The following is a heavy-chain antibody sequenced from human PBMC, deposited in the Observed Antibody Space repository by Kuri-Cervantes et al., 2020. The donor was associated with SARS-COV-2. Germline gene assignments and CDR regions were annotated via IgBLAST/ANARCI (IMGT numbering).Heavy chain of an antibody. CDR1: GFTFSNYN. CDR3: ARDGYYDFWSGILRDSRTESYFDY. D-gene: IGHD3-3*01. V-gene: IGHV3-30*03. J-gene: IGHJ4*02. CDR2: ISYDGSNK. Sequence: GESLKISCVASGFTFSNYNMHWVRQAPGKGLEWVAVISYDGSNKYYADSVKGRFTISRDNSKNTLYLQMNSLRAEDTAVYYCARDGYYDFWSGILRDSRTESYFDYWGQGTLVTVSS.